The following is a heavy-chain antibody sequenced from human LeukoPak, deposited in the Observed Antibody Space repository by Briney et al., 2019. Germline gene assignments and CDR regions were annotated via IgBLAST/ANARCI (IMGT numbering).Heavy chain of an antibody. Sequence: SETLSLTCTVSGGSISSSSYYWGWIRQPPGKGLEWIGSIYYSGSTYYNPSLKSRVTISVDTSKTQFSLKLSSVTAADTAVYYCARHDSSGWSYYFDYWGQGTLVTVSS. D-gene: IGHD6-19*01. CDR3: ARHDSSGWSYYFDY. CDR2: IYYSGST. CDR1: GGSISSSSYY. V-gene: IGHV4-39*01. J-gene: IGHJ4*02.